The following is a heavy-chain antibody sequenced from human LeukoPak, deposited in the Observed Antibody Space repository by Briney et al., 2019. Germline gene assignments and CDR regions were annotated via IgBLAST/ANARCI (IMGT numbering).Heavy chain of an antibody. D-gene: IGHD3-10*01. V-gene: IGHV3-66*01. J-gene: IGHJ4*02. Sequence: GGSLRLSCAASGFTVRNNYMSWVRQAPGKGLEWVSVIYSGGSTYYPDSVKGRFTISRDNSKNTLYLQMNSLRAEDTAVYFCATGERMVRGDGVDYWGQGTLVTVSS. CDR3: ATGERMVRGDGVDY. CDR1: GFTVRNNY. CDR2: IYSGGST.